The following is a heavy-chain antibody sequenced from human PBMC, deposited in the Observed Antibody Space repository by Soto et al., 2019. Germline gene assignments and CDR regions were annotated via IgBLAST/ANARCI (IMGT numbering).Heavy chain of an antibody. V-gene: IGHV3-21*06. J-gene: IGHJ4*02. CDR3: ARLTSYDISRYYCY. Sequence: EVQLVESGGGLAKPGGSLRLSCAASGFTFSSYSMNWVHQAPGKGLQWVSSISSSSSYIYYAASVKGRCTISRDNAKNPLYLQTNSLRAEETSVSYCARLTSYDISRYYCYRGQGPLVNVS. CDR2: ISSSSSYI. D-gene: IGHD3-22*01. CDR1: GFTFSSYS.